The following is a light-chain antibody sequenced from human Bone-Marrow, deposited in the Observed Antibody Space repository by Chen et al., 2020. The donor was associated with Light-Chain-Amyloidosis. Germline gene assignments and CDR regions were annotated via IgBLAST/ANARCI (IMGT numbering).Light chain of an antibody. CDR1: SSDVGAYNY. V-gene: IGLV2-14*01. CDR2: DVS. CDR3: SSYTGSSWV. Sequence: QSALTQPASVSWSPGQSITISCTGTSSDVGAYNYVSWYQQPPGKAPKLMIYDVSNRPSGVSNRFSGSKSGNTASLTISGLQAEDEADYYCSSYTGSSWVFGGGTKLTVL. J-gene: IGLJ3*02.